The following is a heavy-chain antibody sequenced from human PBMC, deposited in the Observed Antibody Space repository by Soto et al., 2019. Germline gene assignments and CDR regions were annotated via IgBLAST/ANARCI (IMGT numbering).Heavy chain of an antibody. V-gene: IGHV4-4*07. Sequence: QVQLQESGPGLVKASETLSLTCTVSGGSMFSYYWSWIRQPAGKGLEWIARIYGSGGTNYNPSLKSRVTVSLYTSKNKFSLRLTSVTAADTAVYYCAREGASSYASRHFDNWGPGTLVTVSS. CDR2: IYGSGGT. D-gene: IGHD3-16*01. CDR1: GGSMFSYY. CDR3: AREGASSYASRHFDN. J-gene: IGHJ4*02.